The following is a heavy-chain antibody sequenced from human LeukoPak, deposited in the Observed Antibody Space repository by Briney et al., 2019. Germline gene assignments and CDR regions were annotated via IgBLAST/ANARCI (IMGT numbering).Heavy chain of an antibody. CDR2: ISGTGAGT. Sequence: GGSLRLSCAASGFTFSSYAMSWVRQAPGKRLEWVSVISGTGAGTYFADSVRGRFTISRDNSKNTLYLHMNSLRAEDTAIYYCARGRFGPGYWGQGTLVTVSS. D-gene: IGHD3-10*01. J-gene: IGHJ4*02. CDR1: GFTFSSYA. V-gene: IGHV3-23*01. CDR3: ARGRFGPGY.